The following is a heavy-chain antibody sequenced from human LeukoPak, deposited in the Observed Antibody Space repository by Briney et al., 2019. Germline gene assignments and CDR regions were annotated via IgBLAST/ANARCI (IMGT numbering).Heavy chain of an antibody. J-gene: IGHJ4*02. V-gene: IGHV3-20*04. CDR2: VNWNGDST. CDR3: ARESSSGWYDGGYYQY. Sequence: PGESLRLSCAASGFTFSSYSMNWVRQAPGKGLAWVSAVNWNGDSTAYADSVKGRFTISRHTATNTLYLLMNSLRAEDTAFYYCARESSSGWYDGGYYQYWGQGILVTVSS. CDR1: GFTFSSYS. D-gene: IGHD6-19*01.